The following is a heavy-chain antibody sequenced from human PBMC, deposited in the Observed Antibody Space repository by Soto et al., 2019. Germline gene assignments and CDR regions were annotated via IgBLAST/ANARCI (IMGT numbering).Heavy chain of an antibody. Sequence: QVQLQQSGPGLVKPSQTLSLTCAISGDSVSSNTVAWNWVRQSPSRGLEWLGRTYYRSKWYSHYAVSVRSRIMISSDTSKNQFSLQRKSVAPEDTAVYFCVRVGVAAGSGYYYYHAMDVWGQGTTVTVSS. V-gene: IGHV6-1*01. CDR3: VRVGVAAGSGYYYYHAMDV. CDR1: GDSVSSNTVA. J-gene: IGHJ6*02. CDR2: TYYRSKWYS. D-gene: IGHD3-10*01.